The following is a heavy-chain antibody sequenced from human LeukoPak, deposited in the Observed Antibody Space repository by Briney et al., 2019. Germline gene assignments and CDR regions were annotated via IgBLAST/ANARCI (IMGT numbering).Heavy chain of an antibody. J-gene: IGHJ4*02. CDR2: ISSSSSTI. CDR1: GFTFSSYS. CDR3: ASDPYYDVYYFDY. D-gene: IGHD3-22*01. Sequence: GGSLRLSCAASGFTFSSYSMNWVRQAPGKGLEWVSYISSSSSTIYYADSVKGRFTISRDNAKNSLYLQMNSLRAEDTAVYYCASDPYYDVYYFDYWGQGTLVTVSS. V-gene: IGHV3-48*01.